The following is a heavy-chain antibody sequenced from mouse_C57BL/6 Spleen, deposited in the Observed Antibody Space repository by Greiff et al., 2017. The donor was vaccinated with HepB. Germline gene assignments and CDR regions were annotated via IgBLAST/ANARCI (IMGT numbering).Heavy chain of an antibody. CDR2: IDPETGGT. J-gene: IGHJ1*03. V-gene: IGHV1-15*01. CDR3: TISRYFDV. Sequence: VKLVESGAELVRPGASVTLSCKASGYTFTDYEMHWVKQTPVHGLEWIGAIDPETGGTDYNQKFKGKAILTADKYSSTAYMELLSLTSEDSAVYYCTISRYFDVWGTGTTVTVSS. CDR1: GYTFTDYE.